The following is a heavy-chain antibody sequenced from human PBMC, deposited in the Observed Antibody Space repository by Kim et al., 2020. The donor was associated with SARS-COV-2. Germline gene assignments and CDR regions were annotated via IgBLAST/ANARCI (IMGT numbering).Heavy chain of an antibody. J-gene: IGHJ4*02. CDR3: AIDVWNYGSNDF. V-gene: IGHV3-7*01. Sequence: YYVDSVKGRFTISRDNAKNSLYLQMNSLRAEDTAVYYCAIDVWNYGSNDFCGQGTLVTVSS. D-gene: IGHD1-7*01.